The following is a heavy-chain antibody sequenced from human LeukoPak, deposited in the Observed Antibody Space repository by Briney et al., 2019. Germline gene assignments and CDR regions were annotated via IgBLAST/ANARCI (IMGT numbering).Heavy chain of an antibody. CDR1: GFSFRSYP. V-gene: IGHV3-30*02. Sequence: GGSLTLSCEVSGFSFRSYPMHWVRQAPGKGREWMAFMRSDGSDEHYADSVKGRFTISRDNSHNTLYLQMNSLHSEHTAVYYCARDLALQLGASPFDYWGQGTLVTVSS. D-gene: IGHD1-26*01. CDR3: ARDLALQLGASPFDY. J-gene: IGHJ4*02. CDR2: MRSDGSDE.